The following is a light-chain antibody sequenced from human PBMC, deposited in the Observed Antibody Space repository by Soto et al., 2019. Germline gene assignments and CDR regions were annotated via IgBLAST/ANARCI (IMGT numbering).Light chain of an antibody. V-gene: IGLV2-14*01. Sequence: ALTQPASVSGSPGQSITISCTGTSSDVGAYNYVSWYQQHPGKAPKLMIYDVSNRPSGVSNRFSGSKSGNTASLTISGLQAEDEADYYCSSYTDSANYVFGTGTKVTDL. J-gene: IGLJ1*01. CDR1: SSDVGAYNY. CDR2: DVS. CDR3: SSYTDSANYV.